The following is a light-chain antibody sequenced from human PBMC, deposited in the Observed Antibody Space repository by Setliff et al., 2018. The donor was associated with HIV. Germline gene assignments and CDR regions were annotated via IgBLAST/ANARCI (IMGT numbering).Light chain of an antibody. V-gene: IGLV3-21*03. CDR1: NIGNKN. CDR2: DDS. Sequence: SYELTQPPSVSVAPGKTASITCGGDNIGNKNVHWYQHKAGQAPVLVVYDDSDLPSGIPERFSGSNSGNTATLTISRVEAGDEADFYCQVWDRSNNCPIFGGGTKVTVL. J-gene: IGLJ2*01. CDR3: QVWDRSNNCPI.